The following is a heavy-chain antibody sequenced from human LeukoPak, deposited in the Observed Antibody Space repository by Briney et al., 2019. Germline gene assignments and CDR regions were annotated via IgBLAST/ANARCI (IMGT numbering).Heavy chain of an antibody. CDR1: AGTFSSYA. J-gene: IGHJ6*03. CDR2: IIPIFGTA. Sequence: ASVKVSCKASAGTFSSYAISWVRQAPGQGLEWMGGIIPIFGTANYAQKFQGRVTITTDESTSTAYMELSSLRSEDTAVYYCAREGERWLQPLGYYYYYMDVWGKGTTVTVSS. CDR3: AREGERWLQPLGYYYYYMDV. V-gene: IGHV1-69*05. D-gene: IGHD5-24*01.